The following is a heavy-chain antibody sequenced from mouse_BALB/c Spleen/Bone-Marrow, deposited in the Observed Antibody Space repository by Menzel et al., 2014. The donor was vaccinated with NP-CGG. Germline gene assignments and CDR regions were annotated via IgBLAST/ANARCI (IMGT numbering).Heavy chain of an antibody. D-gene: IGHD2-14*01. CDR1: GFTFSSYI. V-gene: IGHV5-12-2*01. Sequence: DVQLAESGGGLVQPGGSLKLSCAASGFTFSSYIMSWVRQTPEKRLEWVAYISNGGDNTYYPDTVKGRFIISRDNAKNTLCLQMSSLKSEDTAMYYCVRHRYDGYYFDYWGQGTTLTVSS. J-gene: IGHJ2*01. CDR2: ISNGGDNT. CDR3: VRHRYDGYYFDY.